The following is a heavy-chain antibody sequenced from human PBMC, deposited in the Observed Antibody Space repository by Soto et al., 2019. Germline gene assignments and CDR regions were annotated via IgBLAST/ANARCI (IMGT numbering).Heavy chain of an antibody. J-gene: IGHJ4*02. V-gene: IGHV3-30*09. CDR3: AKARHSTSWYGLEADF. CDR2: ISYGGDNK. D-gene: IGHD6-13*01. Sequence: QVQLVESGGGVVQPGRSLRLSCAASGFIFSDYAMHWVRQAPGKGLEWVAVISYGGDNKYYADSVRGRFGISRDNLKNTLDLQMNSLNPEDTAVYHCAKARHSTSWYGLEADFWGQGTLVTVSS. CDR1: GFIFSDYA.